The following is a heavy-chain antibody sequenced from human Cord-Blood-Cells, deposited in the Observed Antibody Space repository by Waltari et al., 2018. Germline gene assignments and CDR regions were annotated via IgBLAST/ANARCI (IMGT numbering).Heavy chain of an antibody. Sequence: QVQLQQWGAGLFKPSETLSLTCAVYGGSFSGYYWRWIRQPPGQGLESIGEINHSGTTNHNPSRKSRGTISVDTSKNQFSVKESSVTTADTAEYYCARGASKDVGSGVIDYWGQGTLVTVTS. CDR1: GGSFSGYY. D-gene: IGHD3-3*01. J-gene: IGHJ4*02. V-gene: IGHV4-34*01. CDR2: INHSGTT. CDR3: ARGASKDVGSGVIDY.